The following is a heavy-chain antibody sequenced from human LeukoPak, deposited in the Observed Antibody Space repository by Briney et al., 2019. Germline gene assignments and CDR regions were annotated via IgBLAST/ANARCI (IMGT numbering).Heavy chain of an antibody. J-gene: IGHJ5*02. V-gene: IGHV4-4*07. CDR2: IYTSGST. CDR3: TRDTGTTGEVKFDP. D-gene: IGHD4-17*01. CDR1: GNSFGNYY. Sequence: PSGTLSLTCTVSGNSFGNYYWSWIRQPAGKGLEWIGRIYTSGSTTYNPSLKSRVTMSVDTSKNQFSLKLSSVTAADTAVYFCTRDTGTTGEVKFDPWGQGTLVTVSS.